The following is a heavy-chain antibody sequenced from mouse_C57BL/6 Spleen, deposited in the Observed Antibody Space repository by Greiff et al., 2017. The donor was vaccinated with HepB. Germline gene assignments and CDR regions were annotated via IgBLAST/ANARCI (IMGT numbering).Heavy chain of an antibody. Sequence: DVQLVESGGGLVKPGGSLKLSCAASGFTFSDYGMHWVRQAPEKGLEWVAYISSGSSTNYYADTVKGRFTISRDNANNTLFLQMTSLRSEDAAMYYCARGYGSAHWYFDVWGTGTTVTVSS. CDR3: ARGYGSAHWYFDV. V-gene: IGHV5-17*01. CDR2: ISSGSSTN. D-gene: IGHD1-1*01. J-gene: IGHJ1*03. CDR1: GFTFSDYG.